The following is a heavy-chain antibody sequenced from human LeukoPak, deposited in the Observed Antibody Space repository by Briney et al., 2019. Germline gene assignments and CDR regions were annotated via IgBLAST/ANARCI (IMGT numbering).Heavy chain of an antibody. J-gene: IGHJ3*02. Sequence: GGSLRLSCAASGFTFDDYGMSWVRQAPGKGLEWVSGINWNDGSIGYADSVKGRFTISRDNAKNSLYLQMNSLRAEDTAVYYCAKDYYGSGSYRPDAFDIWGQGTMVTVSS. D-gene: IGHD3-10*01. CDR3: AKDYYGSGSYRPDAFDI. CDR2: INWNDGSI. V-gene: IGHV3-20*04. CDR1: GFTFDDYG.